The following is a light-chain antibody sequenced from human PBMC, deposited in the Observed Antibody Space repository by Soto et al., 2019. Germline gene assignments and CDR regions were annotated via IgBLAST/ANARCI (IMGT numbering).Light chain of an antibody. CDR1: SSDVGTYDF. CDR2: DVS. CDR3: CLYAVTFYV. V-gene: IGLV2-11*01. J-gene: IGLJ1*01. Sequence: SVLTQPRSVCGFPGQSVTISCTGTSSDVGTYDFVSWYQRHPGKAPRLMIFDVSERPSGVPDRFSGSKSGNTASLTISGLQAEDEADYYCCLYAVTFYVFGTGTKVTVL.